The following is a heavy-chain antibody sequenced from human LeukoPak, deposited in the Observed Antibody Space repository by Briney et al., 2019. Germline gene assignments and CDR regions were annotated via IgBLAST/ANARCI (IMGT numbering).Heavy chain of an antibody. CDR1: GYTFTSYY. CDR3: ARDSGYSYGEQGDYMDV. V-gene: IGHV1-46*01. Sequence: ASVKVSCKASGYTFTSYYMHWVRQAPGQGLEWMGIINPSGGSTSYAQKFQGRVTMTRDTSTSTVYMELSSLRSEDTAVYYCARDSGYSYGEQGDYMDVWGKGTTVTVSS. D-gene: IGHD5-18*01. J-gene: IGHJ6*03. CDR2: INPSGGST.